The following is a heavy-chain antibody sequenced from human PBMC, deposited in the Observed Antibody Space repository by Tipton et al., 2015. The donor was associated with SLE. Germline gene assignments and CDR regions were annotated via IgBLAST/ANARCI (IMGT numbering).Heavy chain of an antibody. D-gene: IGHD2-2*01. J-gene: IGHJ4*02. Sequence: SLRLSCAASGFTFDDYAMHWVRQAPEKGLEWVSGISWNSGSIGYADSVKGRFTISRDNAKNSPYLQMNSLRAEDTALYYCAKDKYQLLSGVFDYWGQGTLVTVSS. CDR2: ISWNSGSI. CDR1: GFTFDDYA. V-gene: IGHV3-9*01. CDR3: AKDKYQLLSGVFDY.